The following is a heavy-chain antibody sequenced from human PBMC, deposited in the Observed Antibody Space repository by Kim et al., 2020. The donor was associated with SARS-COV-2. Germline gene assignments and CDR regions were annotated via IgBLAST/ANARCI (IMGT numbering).Heavy chain of an antibody. CDR1: GFTFSSYA. Sequence: GGSLRLSCAASGFTFSSYAMHWVRQAPGKGLEWVAVISYDGSNKYYADSVKGRFTISRDNSKNTLYLQMNSLRAEDTAVYYCARGPFRMYSSSLDYWGQGTLVTVSS. V-gene: IGHV3-30*04. CDR3: ARGPFRMYSSSLDY. CDR2: ISYDGSNK. D-gene: IGHD6-13*01. J-gene: IGHJ4*02.